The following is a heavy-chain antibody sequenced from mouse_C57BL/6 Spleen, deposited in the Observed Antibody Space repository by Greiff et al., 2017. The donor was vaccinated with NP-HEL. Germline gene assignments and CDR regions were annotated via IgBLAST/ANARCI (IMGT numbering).Heavy chain of an antibody. D-gene: IGHD4-1*01. Sequence: QVQLQQSGAELVKPGASVKISCKASGYAFSSYWMNWVKQRPGKGLEWIGQIYPGDGDTNYNGKFKGKATLTADKSSSTAYMQLSSLTSEDSAVYFCARLWAPTNWDVWFAYWGQGTLVTVSA. V-gene: IGHV1-80*01. CDR3: ARLWAPTNWDVWFAY. CDR1: GYAFSSYW. CDR2: IYPGDGDT. J-gene: IGHJ3*01.